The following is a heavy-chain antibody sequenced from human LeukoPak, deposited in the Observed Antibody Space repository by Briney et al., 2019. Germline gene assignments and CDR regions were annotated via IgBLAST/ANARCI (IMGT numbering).Heavy chain of an antibody. J-gene: IGHJ3*02. CDR2: VSSSGTT. CDR3: AREMVRDAFDS. CDR1: GGSISRDGHY. Sequence: PSQTLSLTCTVSGGSISRDGHYWSWIRQYPGKGLESIGSVSSSGTTTYNPSLKSRVTISLDTSQNQFSLNLRSLTAVDTAAYYCAREMVRDAFDSGGQGTMVTVSA. D-gene: IGHD2-8*01. V-gene: IGHV4-31*03.